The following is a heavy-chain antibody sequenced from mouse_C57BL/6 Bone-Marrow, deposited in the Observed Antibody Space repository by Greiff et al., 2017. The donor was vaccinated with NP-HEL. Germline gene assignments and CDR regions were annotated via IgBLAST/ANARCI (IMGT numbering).Heavy chain of an antibody. Sequence: QVQLQQSGAELMKPGASVKLSCKATGYTFTGYWIEWVKQRPGHGLEWIGEILPGSGSTNYNEKFKGKATFTADTSSNTSYMQLSSLTTEDSAIYYCAIWKFYYGIAWFAYWGQGTLVTVSA. D-gene: IGHD2-1*01. V-gene: IGHV1-9*01. CDR2: ILPGSGST. CDR3: AIWKFYYGIAWFAY. J-gene: IGHJ3*01. CDR1: GYTFTGYW.